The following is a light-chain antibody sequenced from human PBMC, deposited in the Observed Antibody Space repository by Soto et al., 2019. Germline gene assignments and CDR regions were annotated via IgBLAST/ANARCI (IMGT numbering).Light chain of an antibody. CDR2: DVT. CDR1: SSDVGAYDF. Sequence: QSALTQPASVSGSPGQSITISCTGTSSDVGAYDFVSWYQHYPGKAPKLVTFDVTHRPPGISDRSSGSKSANTASLTISGLPAEDEAFYYCSSYTTRSTLVFGGGTKLTVL. V-gene: IGLV2-14*01. CDR3: SSYTTRSTLV. J-gene: IGLJ2*01.